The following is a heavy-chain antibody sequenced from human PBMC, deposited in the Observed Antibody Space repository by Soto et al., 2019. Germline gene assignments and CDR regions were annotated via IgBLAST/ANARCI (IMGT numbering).Heavy chain of an antibody. V-gene: IGHV3-66*01. CDR2: IYSGDGA. D-gene: IGHD2-15*01. CDR3: ARDTPGKRYGMEV. CDR1: GFTVSSSY. Sequence: GGSLRLSCAASGFTVSSSYMSWVRQAPGKGLEWVSVIYSGDGAYYADSVKGRFIISRDNSRNTLSLQMNSLRVEDTAVYYCARDTPGKRYGMEVWGQGTTVTVSS. J-gene: IGHJ6*02.